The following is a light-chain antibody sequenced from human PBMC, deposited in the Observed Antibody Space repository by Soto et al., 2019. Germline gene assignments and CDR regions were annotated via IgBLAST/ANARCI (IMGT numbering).Light chain of an antibody. Sequence: ERVVTQSPATLSVSPVEGATLCCRAIESVSTNLAWYQQKPGQAPRLLISAASTRATGVPARFTGSGSGTEFTLTIGSLQSEDFAVYYCQQYNNWPSFGQGTKVDI. CDR1: ESVSTN. V-gene: IGKV3-15*01. CDR2: AAS. J-gene: IGKJ1*01. CDR3: QQYNNWPS.